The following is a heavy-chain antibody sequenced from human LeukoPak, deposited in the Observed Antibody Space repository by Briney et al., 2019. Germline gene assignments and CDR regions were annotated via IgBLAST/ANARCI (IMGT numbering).Heavy chain of an antibody. D-gene: IGHD2-21*01. Sequence: ASVKVSCKASGGTFSSYAISWVRQAPGQGLEWMGGIIPIFGTANYAQKFQGRVTITADESTSTAYMELSSLRSEDTAMYYCATTDDLFPGGGSYYFDYWGQGTLVTVSS. CDR2: IIPIFGTA. CDR3: ATTDDLFPGGGSYYFDY. V-gene: IGHV1-69*13. J-gene: IGHJ4*02. CDR1: GGTFSSYA.